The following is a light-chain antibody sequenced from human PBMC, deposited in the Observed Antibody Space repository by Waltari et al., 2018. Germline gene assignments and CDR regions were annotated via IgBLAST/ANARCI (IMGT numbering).Light chain of an antibody. J-gene: IGKJ2*01. CDR3: QQSYTTPYT. Sequence: CRARQLVDNFLDWYQQKPGHAPSLLIYAASSLQSGVPSRFSGRGSGTDFTLTISSLQPEDFATYYCQQSYTTPYTFGQGTRLDIK. V-gene: IGKV1-39*01. CDR1: QLVDNF. CDR2: AAS.